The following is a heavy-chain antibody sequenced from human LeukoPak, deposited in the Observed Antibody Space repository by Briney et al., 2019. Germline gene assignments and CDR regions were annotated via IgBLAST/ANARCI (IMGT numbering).Heavy chain of an antibody. CDR2: ISDSGSST. Sequence: GGSLRLSCSAASLTFTSYCMSWVRQAPGKGLEWVSGISDSGSSTYYADSVKGRLSISRDNSENTLYLRMNSLRVEDTAIYFSVRVMFRENIPSPDYWGQGTLVTVSS. CDR1: SLTFTSYC. V-gene: IGHV3-23*01. D-gene: IGHD3-10*01. CDR3: VRVMFRENIPSPDY. J-gene: IGHJ4*02.